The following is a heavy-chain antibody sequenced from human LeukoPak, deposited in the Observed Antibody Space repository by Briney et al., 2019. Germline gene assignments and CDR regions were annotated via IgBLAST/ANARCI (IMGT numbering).Heavy chain of an antibody. CDR3: ARASPYGSGSDYYYYMDV. Sequence: SQTLSLTCAISGDSVSSNSAAWNWIRQSPSRGPEWLGRTYYRSKWYNDYAVSVKSRITINPDTSKNQFSLQLNSVTPEDTAVYYCARASPYGSGSDYYYYMDVWGKGTTVTISS. CDR1: GDSVSSNSAA. V-gene: IGHV6-1*01. J-gene: IGHJ6*03. CDR2: TYYRSKWYN. D-gene: IGHD3-10*01.